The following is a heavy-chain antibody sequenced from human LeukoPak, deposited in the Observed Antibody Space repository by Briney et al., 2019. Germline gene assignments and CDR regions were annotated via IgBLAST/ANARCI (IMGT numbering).Heavy chain of an antibody. CDR2: IQYDGSKK. V-gene: IGHV3-30*02. Sequence: GGSLRLSCVASGFTFSSNGMHWVRQAPGKGLEWVTFIQYDGSKKYYADSVKGRFTISRDNSKNTLYLEMNSLRAEDTAVYYCAKDIGSYYDYWGQGTLVTVSS. CDR1: GFTFSSNG. J-gene: IGHJ4*02. CDR3: AKDIGSYYDY. D-gene: IGHD3-10*01.